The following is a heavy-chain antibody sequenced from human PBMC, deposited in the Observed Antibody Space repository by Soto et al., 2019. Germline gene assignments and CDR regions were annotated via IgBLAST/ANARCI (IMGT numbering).Heavy chain of an antibody. D-gene: IGHD3-22*01. Sequence: VGSLRLSCAASGFTFRSYAMNWVRQAPGKGLEWVSAISASGGTTYYADSVKGRFTISRDNSKNTLYLQMNSLRAEDTAVYYCAKDLGNYYYDSSGYSSYGMDVWGQGTTVTVSS. V-gene: IGHV3-23*01. CDR2: ISASGGTT. CDR3: AKDLGNYYYDSSGYSSYGMDV. CDR1: GFTFRSYA. J-gene: IGHJ6*02.